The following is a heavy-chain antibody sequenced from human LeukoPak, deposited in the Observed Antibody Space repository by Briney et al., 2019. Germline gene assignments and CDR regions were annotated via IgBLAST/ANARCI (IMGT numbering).Heavy chain of an antibody. CDR1: GGSFSDYY. CDR3: ARTGGYYSPSAFDI. J-gene: IGHJ3*02. CDR2: INHSGST. D-gene: IGHD3-22*01. V-gene: IGHV4-34*01. Sequence: SETLSLTCAVYGGSFSDYYWSWIRQPPGKGLEWIGEINHSGSTNYNPSLKSRVTISVDTSKNQFSLKLSSVTAADTAVYYCARTGGYYSPSAFDIWGQGTMVTVSS.